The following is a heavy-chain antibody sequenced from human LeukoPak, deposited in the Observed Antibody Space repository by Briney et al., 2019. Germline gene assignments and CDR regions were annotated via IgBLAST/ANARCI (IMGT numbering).Heavy chain of an antibody. V-gene: IGHV3-7*03. CDR1: GFTFSSYW. Sequence: GGSLRLSCAASGFTFSSYWMSWVRQAPGKGLEWVANIKQDGSEKYYVDSVKGRFTISRANAKNSLYLQMNSLRAEDAAVYYCANGDTAMEFDPWGQGTLVTVSS. J-gene: IGHJ5*02. CDR2: IKQDGSEK. CDR3: ANGDTAMEFDP. D-gene: IGHD5-18*01.